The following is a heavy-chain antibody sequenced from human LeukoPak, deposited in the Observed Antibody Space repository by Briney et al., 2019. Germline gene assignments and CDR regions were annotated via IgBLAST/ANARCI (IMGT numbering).Heavy chain of an antibody. Sequence: ASVKVSCKASGYLFHNYGFSWVRQAPGQGLEWMGWISSYNGNTKYAQELQGRVTMSTDTSTNTAYMELRSLRSDNTAVYFCARDIGQWGYYDSRGHFRDFWGQGTLVTVSS. CDR2: ISSYNGNT. CDR1: GYLFHNYG. V-gene: IGHV1-18*01. CDR3: ARDIGQWGYYDSRGHFRDF. D-gene: IGHD3-22*01. J-gene: IGHJ4*02.